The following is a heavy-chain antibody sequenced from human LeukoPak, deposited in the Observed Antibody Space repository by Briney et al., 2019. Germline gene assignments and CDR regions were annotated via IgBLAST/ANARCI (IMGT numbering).Heavy chain of an antibody. Sequence: GGSLRLSCAASGFTFSSYAMSWVRQAPGKGLEWVSAISGSGGSTYYADSVKGRFTISRDNSKNTLYLQMNSLRVDDTAIYYCTRAITYFYGSVTYDWFDSWGQGTRVTVSS. CDR1: GFTFSSYA. D-gene: IGHD3-10*01. CDR3: TRAITYFYGSVTYDWFDS. V-gene: IGHV3-23*01. CDR2: ISGSGGST. J-gene: IGHJ5*01.